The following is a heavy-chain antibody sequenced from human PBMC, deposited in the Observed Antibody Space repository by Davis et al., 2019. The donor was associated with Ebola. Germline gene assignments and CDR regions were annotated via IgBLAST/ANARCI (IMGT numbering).Heavy chain of an antibody. CDR3: ARGRDYGDYGIDY. Sequence: MPSETLSLTCTVSGGSISSYYWSWIRQPPGKGLEWIGYIYYSGSTNYNPSLKSRVTISVDTSKNQFSLKLSSVTAADTAVYYCARGRDYGDYGIDYWGQGTLVTVSS. CDR2: IYYSGST. V-gene: IGHV4-59*01. D-gene: IGHD4-17*01. J-gene: IGHJ4*02. CDR1: GGSISSYY.